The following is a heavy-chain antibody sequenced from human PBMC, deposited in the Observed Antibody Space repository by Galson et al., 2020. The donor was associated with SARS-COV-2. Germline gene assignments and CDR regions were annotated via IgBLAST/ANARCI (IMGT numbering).Heavy chain of an antibody. CDR1: GFTFSTYS. Sequence: GESLKISCAASGFTFSTYSMSWVRQAPGGLEWISYITSSTSTMFYADSVKGRFTISRDNAKNSLYLQMNSLRAEDTAVYYCARWVLTPKGYFDYWGQGTLVTVSS. CDR3: ARWVLTPKGYFDY. V-gene: IGHV3-48*01. J-gene: IGHJ4*02. D-gene: IGHD7-27*01. CDR2: ITSSTSTM.